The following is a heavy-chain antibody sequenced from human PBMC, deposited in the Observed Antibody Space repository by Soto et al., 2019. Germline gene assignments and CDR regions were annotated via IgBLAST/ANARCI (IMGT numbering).Heavy chain of an antibody. J-gene: IGHJ6*03. CDR3: ARDLNPKFYDFWSGSSYMDV. Sequence: SVKVSCKASGYTFTSYYMHWVRQAPGQGLEWMGIINPSGGSTSYAQKFQGRVTMTRDTSTSTVYMELSSLRSEDTAVYYCARDLNPKFYDFWSGSSYMDVWGKGTTVTVSS. V-gene: IGHV1-46*03. CDR1: GYTFTSYY. CDR2: INPSGGST. D-gene: IGHD3-3*01.